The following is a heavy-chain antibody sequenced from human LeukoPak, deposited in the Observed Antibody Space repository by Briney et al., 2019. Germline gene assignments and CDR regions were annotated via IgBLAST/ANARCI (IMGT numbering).Heavy chain of an antibody. CDR3: AKTCGGDCYIAFDI. CDR1: GFTFSSYA. D-gene: IGHD2-21*02. CDR2: ISGSGGST. J-gene: IGHJ3*02. Sequence: GGSLTLSCAASGFTFSSYAMSWLRQAPGKGLEGVSAISGSGGSTYYADSVKGRFTISRDNSKNTLYLQMNSLRAEDTAVYYCAKTCGGDCYIAFDIWGQGTMVTVSS. V-gene: IGHV3-23*01.